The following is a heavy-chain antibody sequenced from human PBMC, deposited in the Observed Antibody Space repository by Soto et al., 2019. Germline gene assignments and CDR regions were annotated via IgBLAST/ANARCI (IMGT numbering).Heavy chain of an antibody. V-gene: IGHV3-30*18. J-gene: IGHJ6*02. D-gene: IGHD2-2*03. CDR3: AKDLDIVVVPAAEDYYYYYGMDV. Sequence: GGSLRLSCAASGFTFSSYGMHWVRQAPGKGLEWVAVISYDGSNKYYADSVKGRFTISRDNSKNTLYLQMNSLRAEDTAVYYCAKDLDIVVVPAAEDYYYYYGMDVWGQGTTVTVSS. CDR1: GFTFSSYG. CDR2: ISYDGSNK.